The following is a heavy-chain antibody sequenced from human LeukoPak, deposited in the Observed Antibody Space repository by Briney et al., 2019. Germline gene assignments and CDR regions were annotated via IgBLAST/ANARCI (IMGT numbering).Heavy chain of an antibody. CDR2: ISSSSSYI. Sequence: GGSLRLSCAASGFTFSSYSMNWVRQAPGKGLEWVSSISSSSSYIYYAGSVKGRFTISRDNSKNTLYLQMNSLRAEDTAVYYCAKSRDYYYYYYMDVWGKGTTVTVSS. J-gene: IGHJ6*03. CDR3: AKSRDYYYYYYMDV. V-gene: IGHV3-21*04. CDR1: GFTFSSYS.